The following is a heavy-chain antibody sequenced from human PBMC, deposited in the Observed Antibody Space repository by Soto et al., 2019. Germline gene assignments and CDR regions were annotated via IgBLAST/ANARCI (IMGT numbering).Heavy chain of an antibody. D-gene: IGHD6-19*01. CDR2: IKQDGSEK. J-gene: IGHJ5*02. Sequence: GGSLRLSCAASGFTFSSYWMSWVRQAPGKGLEWVANIKQDGSEKYYVDSVKGRFTISRDNAKNSLYLQMNSLRAEDTAVYYCVRGVVSGWYGLEQNNWFDPWGQGT. V-gene: IGHV3-7*01. CDR3: VRGVVSGWYGLEQNNWFDP. CDR1: GFTFSSYW.